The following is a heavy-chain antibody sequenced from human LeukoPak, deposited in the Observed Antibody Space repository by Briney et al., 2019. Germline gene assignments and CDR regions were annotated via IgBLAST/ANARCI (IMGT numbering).Heavy chain of an antibody. CDR1: GFTFSSYA. V-gene: IGHV3-30-3*01. D-gene: IGHD3-3*01. CDR2: ISYDGSNK. CDR3: ARGRADFWSGYGMDV. Sequence: GRSLRLSCAASGFTFSSYAMHWVRQAPGKGLEWVAVISYDGSNKYYADSVKGRFTISRDNSKNTLYLQMNSLRAEDTAVYYRARGRADFWSGYGMDVWGQGTTVTVSS. J-gene: IGHJ6*02.